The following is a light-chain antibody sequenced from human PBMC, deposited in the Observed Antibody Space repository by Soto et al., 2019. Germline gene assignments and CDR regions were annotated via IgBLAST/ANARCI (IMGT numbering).Light chain of an antibody. CDR3: SSYTITSTVV. V-gene: IGLV2-14*01. CDR1: SSDVGTYKY. Sequence: QSALTQPASVSGSPGQSITISCPGTSSDVGTYKYVSWYQQHPGKAPKLMIYEVSNRPSGVSSRFSGSKSGNTASLTISGLQAEDEADYFCSSYTITSTVVFGGGTKLTVL. J-gene: IGLJ2*01. CDR2: EVS.